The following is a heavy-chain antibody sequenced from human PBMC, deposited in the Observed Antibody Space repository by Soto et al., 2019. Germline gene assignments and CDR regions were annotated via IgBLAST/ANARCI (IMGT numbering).Heavy chain of an antibody. J-gene: IGHJ4*02. D-gene: IGHD1-26*01. CDR3: ARDRAGATKGPFDY. Sequence: QVQLVQSGAEVKKPGSSVKVSCKASGGTFSSYAISWVRQAPGQGLEWMGGISPIFGTANYAQKFQGRVTITADESTSTAYMELSSLRSEDTAVYYCARDRAGATKGPFDYWGQGTLVTVSS. V-gene: IGHV1-69*01. CDR2: ISPIFGTA. CDR1: GGTFSSYA.